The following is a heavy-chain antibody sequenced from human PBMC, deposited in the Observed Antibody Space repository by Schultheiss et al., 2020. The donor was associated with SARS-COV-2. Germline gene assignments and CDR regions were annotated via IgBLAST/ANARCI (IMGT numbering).Heavy chain of an antibody. V-gene: IGHV4-39*01. J-gene: IGHJ6*02. CDR2: IYYSGST. Sequence: SETLSLTCTVSGGSISSSSYYWGWVRQPPGKGLEWIGSIYYSGSTYYNPSLKSRVTISVDTSKNQFSLKLSSVTAADTAVYYCARPPTAYYYHGLDVWGQGTTVTVSS. CDR3: ARPPTAYYYHGLDV. CDR1: GGSISSSSYY.